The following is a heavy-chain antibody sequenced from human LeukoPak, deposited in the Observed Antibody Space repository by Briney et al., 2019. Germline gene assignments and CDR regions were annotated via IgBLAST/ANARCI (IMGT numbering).Heavy chain of an antibody. CDR1: GFTFSNYW. V-gene: IGHV3-74*01. J-gene: IGHJ6*03. CDR3: ARDTKGYYYDSSGYYSPYYYYMDV. D-gene: IGHD3-22*01. CDR2: INSDGINT. Sequence: GGSLRLSCAASGFTFSNYWMHWVRQAPGKGLVWVSRINSDGINTSYADSVKGRFTISRDNAKNTLNLQMNSLRAEDTAVYYCARDTKGYYYDSSGYYSPYYYYMDVWGKGTTVTVSS.